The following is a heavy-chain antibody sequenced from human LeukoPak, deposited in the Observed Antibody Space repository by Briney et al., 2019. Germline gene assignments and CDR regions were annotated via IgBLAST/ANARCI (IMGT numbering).Heavy chain of an antibody. CDR2: ISNSSSFI. J-gene: IGHJ6*03. Sequence: GGSLRLSCAASGFFFSSYSMNWVRQAPGKGLEWVSSISNSSSFIYYADSVKGRFTISRDNAKNSLYLQMNSLRAEDTAVYYCARLTYYYGSGSYYNRFYYYYMDVWGKGTTVTISS. D-gene: IGHD3-10*01. CDR3: ARLTYYYGSGSYYNRFYYYYMDV. CDR1: GFFFSSYS. V-gene: IGHV3-21*01.